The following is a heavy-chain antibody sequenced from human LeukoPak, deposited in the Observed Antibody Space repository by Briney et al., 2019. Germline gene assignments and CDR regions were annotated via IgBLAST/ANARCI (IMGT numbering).Heavy chain of an antibody. CDR3: ASPGRTTVTIPGFGY. CDR1: GGTFSSYA. D-gene: IGHD4-17*01. V-gene: IGHV1-69*05. J-gene: IGHJ4*02. CDR2: IIPIFGTA. Sequence: GASVKVSCKASGGTFSSYAISWVRQAPGQGLEWMGGIIPIFGTANYAQKFQGRVTITTDESTSTAYMELSSLRSEDTAVYYCASPGRTTVTIPGFGYWGQGTLVTVSS.